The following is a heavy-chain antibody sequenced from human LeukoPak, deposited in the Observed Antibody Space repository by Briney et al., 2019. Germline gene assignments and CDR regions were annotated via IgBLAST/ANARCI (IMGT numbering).Heavy chain of an antibody. Sequence: GESLKISCKGSGYSFTSYWIGWVRQMPGKGLEWMGIIYPGDSDTRYSPSFQGQVTISADKSISTAYLQWSSLKASDTAMYYCAREYCSSTSCYDLGGYWGQGTLVTVSS. CDR3: AREYCSSTSCYDLGGY. CDR1: GYSFTSYW. D-gene: IGHD2-2*01. CDR2: IYPGDSDT. J-gene: IGHJ4*02. V-gene: IGHV5-51*01.